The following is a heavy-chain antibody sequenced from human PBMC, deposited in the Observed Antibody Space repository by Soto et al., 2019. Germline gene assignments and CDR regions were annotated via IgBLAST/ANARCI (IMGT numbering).Heavy chain of an antibody. D-gene: IGHD1-1*01. Sequence: GASVKVSCKASGYTFTSYGISWVRQAPGQGLEWMGIINPSGGSTSYAQKFQGRVTMTRDTSTSTVYMELSSLRSEDTAVYYCARMGTSYGMDVWGQGTTVTVSS. CDR1: GYTFTSYG. V-gene: IGHV1-46*01. CDR3: ARMGTSYGMDV. J-gene: IGHJ6*02. CDR2: INPSGGST.